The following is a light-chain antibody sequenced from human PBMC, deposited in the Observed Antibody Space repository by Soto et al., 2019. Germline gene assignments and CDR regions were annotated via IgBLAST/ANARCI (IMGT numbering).Light chain of an antibody. CDR1: SSDVGAYNF. CDR2: DVS. Sequence: QSALTQPASVSASPGQSIAISCTGTSSDVGAYNFVSWYQQVPGKAPKILLYDVSSRPSGVSDRFSASKSGNTASLTISGLQAEDEGDYYCSSYTTASTYVFGSGTKLTVL. J-gene: IGLJ1*01. CDR3: SSYTTASTYV. V-gene: IGLV2-14*01.